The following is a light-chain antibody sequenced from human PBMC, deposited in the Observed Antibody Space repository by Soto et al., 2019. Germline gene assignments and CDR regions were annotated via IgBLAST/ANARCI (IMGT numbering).Light chain of an antibody. V-gene: IGLV2-14*01. Sequence: QSALTQPASVSGSPGQSITISCIGTSSDIGSYNHVAWYQQFPGKSPKLTIYEVSSRPSGVSSRFSGSKSGNTASLTISGLQAEDEADYYCIAYTGSGTSYVFGSGTKVTVL. J-gene: IGLJ1*01. CDR1: SSDIGSYNH. CDR2: EVS. CDR3: IAYTGSGTSYV.